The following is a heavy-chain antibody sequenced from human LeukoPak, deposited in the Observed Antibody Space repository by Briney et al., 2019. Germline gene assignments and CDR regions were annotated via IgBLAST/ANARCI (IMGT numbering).Heavy chain of an antibody. D-gene: IGHD3-10*01. CDR1: GFTFSSYG. Sequence: PSGRSLRLSCAASGFTFSSYGMHWVRQAPGKGLVWVSRIHGDGTFTTSADSVKGRFTISRDNAQNMVYLQMNSLRVEDTAVYYCARDLVLGSGSYGQWGQGTLVTVSS. CDR3: ARDLVLGSGSYGQ. V-gene: IGHV3-74*01. J-gene: IGHJ4*02. CDR2: IHGDGTFT.